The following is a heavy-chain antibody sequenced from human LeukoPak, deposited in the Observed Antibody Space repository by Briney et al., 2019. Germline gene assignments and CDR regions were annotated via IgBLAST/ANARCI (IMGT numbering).Heavy chain of an antibody. Sequence: PGGSLRLSCAASGFTFSSYWMSWVRQAPGKGLEWVANIKQDGSEKYYVDSVKGRFTISRDNAKNSLYLQMNSLRAEDTAVYYCAKPGLLFRRYFDYWGQGTLVTVSS. CDR1: GFTFSSYW. J-gene: IGHJ4*02. V-gene: IGHV3-7*01. D-gene: IGHD2-21*01. CDR3: AKPGLLFRRYFDY. CDR2: IKQDGSEK.